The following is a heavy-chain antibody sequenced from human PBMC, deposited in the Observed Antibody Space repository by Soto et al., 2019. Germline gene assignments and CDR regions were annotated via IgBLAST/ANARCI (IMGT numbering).Heavy chain of an antibody. D-gene: IGHD6-6*01. V-gene: IGHV3-11*01. CDR2: ISNSGRTL. Sequence: QVQLVESGGGLVKPGGSLRLSCAASGFTFSDYYMSWIRQAPGKGLEWVSYISNSGRTLYYADSMKGRFTISRDNAKNSLYLQINRLRSEDTAVYYCARDLVAVSGGVYSSSSRGYFFDFWGQGTLVTVSS. CDR3: ARDLVAVSGGVYSSSSRGYFFDF. J-gene: IGHJ4*02. CDR1: GFTFSDYY.